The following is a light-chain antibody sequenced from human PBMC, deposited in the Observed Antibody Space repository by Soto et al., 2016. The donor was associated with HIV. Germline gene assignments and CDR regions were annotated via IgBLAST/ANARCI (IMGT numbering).Light chain of an antibody. CDR3: QVWDTTTEHRV. CDR1: NIGDKS. V-gene: IGLV3-21*02. Sequence: SYELTQPPSVSVTPGETARITCGGNNIGDKSVHWYQQKPGQAPVLVVYDDNDRPSGIPERFSGSNFGNTATLTISRVEAGDEADYHCQVWDTTTEHRVFGGGTRLTVL. CDR2: DDN. J-gene: IGLJ3*02.